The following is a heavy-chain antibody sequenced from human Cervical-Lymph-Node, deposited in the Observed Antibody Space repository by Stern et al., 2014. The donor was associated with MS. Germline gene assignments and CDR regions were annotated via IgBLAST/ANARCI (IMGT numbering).Heavy chain of an antibody. Sequence: VQLQESGGGVIQPGGSLRLSCTASGFTVSRDSLTWVRQAPGKGLAWVSLITNVGSTFYTDSVKGRFTISRDDSKNTVYLHMTSLRAEDTAMYYCARDTSSPERSDWWGQGTLVTVSS. V-gene: IGHV3-53*01. J-gene: IGHJ4*02. CDR3: ARDTSSPERSDW. D-gene: IGHD1-1*01. CDR1: GFTVSRDS. CDR2: ITNVGST.